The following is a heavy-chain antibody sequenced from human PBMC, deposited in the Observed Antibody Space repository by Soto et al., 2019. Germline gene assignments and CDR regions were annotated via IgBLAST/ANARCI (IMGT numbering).Heavy chain of an antibody. Sequence: EVQLVESGGGLVQPGGSLRVSCEASGFTFSHFGINWVRQAPGKGLEWVSHISSSNTTIYYAESVKGRFTISRDNAKNSLYLQMSSLRGEDTAVYYCATPFITTIGTTAWGQGTLVTVSS. CDR3: ATPFITTIGTTA. D-gene: IGHD1-1*01. CDR1: GFTFSHFG. CDR2: ISSSNTTI. J-gene: IGHJ4*02. V-gene: IGHV3-48*01.